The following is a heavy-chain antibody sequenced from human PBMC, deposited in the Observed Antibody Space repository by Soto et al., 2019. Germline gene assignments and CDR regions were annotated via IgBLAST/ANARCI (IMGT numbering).Heavy chain of an antibody. CDR1: GYTFSEYS. CDR3: VRDRDWAFDI. Sequence: EVHLVESGGGLVQPGGSLRLSCVASGYTFSEYSMNWVRQAPGKGLEWVSYFGTSRKYIFYADSVRGRFTISRDDARNSLYLQLNSLRDGDTAVYYCVRDRDWAFDIWGQGTMVTVSS. V-gene: IGHV3-48*02. J-gene: IGHJ3*02. D-gene: IGHD3-9*01. CDR2: FGTSRKYI.